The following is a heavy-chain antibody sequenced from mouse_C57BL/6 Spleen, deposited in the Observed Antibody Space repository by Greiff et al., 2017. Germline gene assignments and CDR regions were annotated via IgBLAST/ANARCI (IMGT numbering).Heavy chain of an antibody. CDR3: ARPFYYSNYAMDY. D-gene: IGHD2-5*01. CDR2: INPYNGDT. Sequence: EVQLQQSGPELVKPGDSVKISCKASGYSFTGYFMNWVMQSHGKSLEWIGRINPYNGDTFYNQKFKGKATLTVDESSSTAHMELRSLTSEDSAVYYCARPFYYSNYAMDYWGQGTSVTVSS. J-gene: IGHJ4*01. V-gene: IGHV1-20*01. CDR1: GYSFTGYF.